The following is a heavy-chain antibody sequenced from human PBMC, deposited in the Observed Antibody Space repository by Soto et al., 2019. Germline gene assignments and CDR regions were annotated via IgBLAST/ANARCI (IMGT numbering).Heavy chain of an antibody. V-gene: IGHV3-48*01. D-gene: IGHD3-16*01. J-gene: IGHJ6*02. CDR1: GFTFSIYS. CDR3: ARVNVWGGYYYGMDV. CDR2: IMPGSSHI. Sequence: PGGSLRLSCAASGFTFSIYSMNWVRQAPGKGLEWVSYIMPGSSHIFYADSVKGRFTISRDNAKNSLYLQMNSLRAEDTAVYYCARVNVWGGYYYGMDVWGQGTTVTVSS.